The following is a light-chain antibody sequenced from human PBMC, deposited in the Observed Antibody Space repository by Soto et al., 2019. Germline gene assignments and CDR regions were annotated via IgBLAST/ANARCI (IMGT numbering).Light chain of an antibody. Sequence: DIQMTQSPSSVSASVGDRVTITCRASQDISSWLAWYQQKPGKAPKLLIYAASTLQSGVPSRFSGSGSGTAFTLAIGNLQPEDVATYYCQQSYSTPFTFGPGTKVDIK. CDR1: QDISSW. CDR2: AAS. CDR3: QQSYSTPFT. V-gene: IGKV1-12*01. J-gene: IGKJ3*01.